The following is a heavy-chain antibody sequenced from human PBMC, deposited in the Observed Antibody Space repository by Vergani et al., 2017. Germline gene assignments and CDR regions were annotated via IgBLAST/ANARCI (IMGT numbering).Heavy chain of an antibody. D-gene: IGHD1-26*01. Sequence: EVQLVESGGGLVQPGGSLKLSCAASGFTFSGSAMHWVRQASGKGLEWVGRIRSKANSYATAYAASVKGRFTISRDDSKNTAYLQMNSLKTEDAAVYYCTRRDSLWGVGDYWGQGTLVTVSS. J-gene: IGHJ4*02. CDR1: GFTFSGSA. CDR2: IRSKANSYAT. CDR3: TRRDSLWGVGDY. V-gene: IGHV3-73*02.